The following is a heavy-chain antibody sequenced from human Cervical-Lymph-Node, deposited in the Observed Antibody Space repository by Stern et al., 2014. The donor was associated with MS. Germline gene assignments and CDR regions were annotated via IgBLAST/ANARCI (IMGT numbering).Heavy chain of an antibody. D-gene: IGHD3-22*01. CDR1: GFTFSSYS. CDR2: ISSSSSTI. Sequence: EVQLVESGGGLVQPGGSLRLSCAASGFTFSSYSMNWVRQAPGKGLAWVSYISSSSSTIYYADSVKGRFTISRDNAKNSLYLQMNSLRDEDTAVYYCARDIYYYDSSGYYRYFQHWGQGTLVTVSS. CDR3: ARDIYYYDSSGYYRYFQH. V-gene: IGHV3-48*02. J-gene: IGHJ1*01.